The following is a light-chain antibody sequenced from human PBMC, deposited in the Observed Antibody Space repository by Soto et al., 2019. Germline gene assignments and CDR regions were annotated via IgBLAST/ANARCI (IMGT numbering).Light chain of an antibody. CDR1: SSDVGGYNY. J-gene: IGLJ2*01. Sequence: QSALTQPPSASGSPGQSVTISCTGSSSDVGGYNYVSWYQQHPGKAPKLMIYEVSKRPSGVTDRFSGSKSGNTASLTVSGLQAEDEDDYCCSSYAGSNSVVFGGGTKLTVL. CDR2: EVS. V-gene: IGLV2-8*01. CDR3: SSYAGSNSVV.